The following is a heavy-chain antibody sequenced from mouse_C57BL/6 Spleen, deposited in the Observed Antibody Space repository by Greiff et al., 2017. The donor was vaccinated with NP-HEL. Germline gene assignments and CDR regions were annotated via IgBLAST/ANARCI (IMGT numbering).Heavy chain of an antibody. D-gene: IGHD2-3*01. CDR3: ARHDGYYRDFYFDY. CDR2: IWTGGGT. J-gene: IGHJ2*01. V-gene: IGHV2-9-1*01. CDR1: GFSLTSYA. Sequence: VQLQESGPGLVAPSQSLSITCTVSGFSLTSYAISWVRQPPGKGLEWLGVIWTGGGTNYNSALKSRLSLSKDNSKSQVFLKMNSLQTDDTARYYCARHDGYYRDFYFDYWGQGTTLTVSS.